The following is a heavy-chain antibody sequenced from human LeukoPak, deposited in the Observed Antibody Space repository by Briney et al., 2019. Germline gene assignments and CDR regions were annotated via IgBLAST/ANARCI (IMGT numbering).Heavy chain of an antibody. CDR2: INHSEST. Sequence: PSETLSLTCAVYGGSFSGYYWSWIRQPPGKGLEWIGEINHSESTNYNPSLKSRVTISVDTSKNQFSLKLSSVTAADTAVYYCARVGGYSSGWGNYYYYMDVWGKGTTVTVSS. CDR3: ARVGGYSSGWGNYYYYMDV. J-gene: IGHJ6*03. D-gene: IGHD6-19*01. CDR1: GGSFSGYY. V-gene: IGHV4-34*01.